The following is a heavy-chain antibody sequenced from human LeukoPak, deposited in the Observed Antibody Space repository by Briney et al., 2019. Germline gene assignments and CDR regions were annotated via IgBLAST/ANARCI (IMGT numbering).Heavy chain of an antibody. CDR1: GGSFSGYY. V-gene: IGHV4-34*01. J-gene: IGHJ5*02. Sequence: KPSGTLSLTCAVYGGSFSGYYWSWIRHSPEKGLEWIGEVNHSGNTNYSPSLKSRVTMSMDASKKQFSLTLSSVTAADTGVYYCSRSGAYRGRAPISAWSQGTLVTVSS. D-gene: IGHD2-21*01. CDR2: VNHSGNT. CDR3: SRSGAYRGRAPISA.